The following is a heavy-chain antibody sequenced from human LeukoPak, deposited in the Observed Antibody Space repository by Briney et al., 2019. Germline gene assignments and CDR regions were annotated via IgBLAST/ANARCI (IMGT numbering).Heavy chain of an antibody. CDR2: XXXXGSEK. CDR3: VRDGPGGIEARKRYYGMDV. D-gene: IGHD6-6*01. CDR1: GFTFSIYW. J-gene: IGHJ6*02. Sequence: GGSLRLSCAASGFTFSIYWMSWVRQAPGKGLEXXXXXXXXGSEKYYVDSVKGRCTISRDNAKTSLYLQMSSLRAEDAAAYYCVRDGPGGIEARKRYYGMDVWGQGTTVSVSS. V-gene: IGHV3-7*05.